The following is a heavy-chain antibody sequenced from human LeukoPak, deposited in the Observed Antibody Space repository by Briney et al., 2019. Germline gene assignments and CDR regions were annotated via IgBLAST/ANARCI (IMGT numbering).Heavy chain of an antibody. CDR3: ARVYDYVWGSYRPDYYFDY. CDR1: GGSISSYY. V-gene: IGHV4-59*01. D-gene: IGHD3-16*02. Sequence: PSETLSLTCTVSGGSISSYYWSWIRQPPGKGLEWIGYIYYSGSTNYNPSLKSRVTISVDTSKNQFSLKLSSVTAADTAVYYCARVYDYVWGSYRPDYYFDYWGQGTLVTVSS. J-gene: IGHJ4*02. CDR2: IYYSGST.